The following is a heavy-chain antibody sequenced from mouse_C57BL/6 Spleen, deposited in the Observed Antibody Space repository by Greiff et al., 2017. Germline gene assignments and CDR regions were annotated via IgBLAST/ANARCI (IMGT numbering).Heavy chain of an antibody. CDR2: FYPGSGSI. CDR3: TTHEESGYDYEWYFDV. V-gene: IGHV1-62-2*01. CDR1: GYTFTEYT. Sequence: VQLQQSGAELVKPGASVKLSCKASGYTFTEYTIHWVKQRSGQGLEWIGWFYPGSGSIKYNEKFKDKDTLTADKSSSTAYMELSRLTSEDSAVYFLTTHEESGYDYEWYFDVWGTGTTVTVSS. J-gene: IGHJ1*03. D-gene: IGHD2-4*01.